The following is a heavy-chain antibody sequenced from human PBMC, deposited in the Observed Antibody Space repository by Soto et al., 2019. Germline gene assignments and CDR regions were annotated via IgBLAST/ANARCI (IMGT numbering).Heavy chain of an antibody. CDR2: INTDGSTI. J-gene: IGHJ4*02. D-gene: IGHD1-26*01. CDR3: TRDMGVSEAWSPFDH. Sequence: EVQLVESGGGLVQPGGSLRLSCAVSGFTFSDHWMHWVRQAPGKGLVWVSRINTDGSTITYAGSVKGRFTISRDNAKNTLYLQMDSLRAEDTALYYCTRDMGVSEAWSPFDHWGQGTLVTVSS. CDR1: GFTFSDHW. V-gene: IGHV3-74*01.